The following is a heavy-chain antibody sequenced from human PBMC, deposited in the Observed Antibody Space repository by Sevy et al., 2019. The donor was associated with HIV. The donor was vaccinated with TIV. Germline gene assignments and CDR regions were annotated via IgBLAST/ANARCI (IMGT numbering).Heavy chain of an antibody. V-gene: IGHV4-39*01. J-gene: IGHJ4*02. CDR1: GGSISSNTYY. CDR2: IYYSGRT. CDR3: ARGEYSSSWYF. Sequence: SETLSLTCSVSGGSISSNTYYWGWIRQPPGKGLEWIGSIYYSGRTYYNPSLKSRITISVDSSKNQFSLKLRSVTAADTAVYYCARGEYSSSWYFWGQGTLVTVSS. D-gene: IGHD6-13*01.